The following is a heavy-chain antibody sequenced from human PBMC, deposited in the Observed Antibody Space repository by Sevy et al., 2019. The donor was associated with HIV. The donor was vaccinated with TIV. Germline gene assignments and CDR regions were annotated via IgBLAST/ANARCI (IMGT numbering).Heavy chain of an antibody. CDR3: ARTSSYGSGNYFDY. CDR1: GYTFTIYG. D-gene: IGHD3-10*01. CDR2: ISAYSGNT. V-gene: IGHV1-18*01. Sequence: ASVKVSCKASGYTFTIYGISWVRQAPEQGLEWMGWISAYSGNTNYAQNLQGRVTMTTDTSTTTAYMELRSLRFDDTAVFYCARTSSYGSGNYFDYWGQGTLVTVSS. J-gene: IGHJ4*02.